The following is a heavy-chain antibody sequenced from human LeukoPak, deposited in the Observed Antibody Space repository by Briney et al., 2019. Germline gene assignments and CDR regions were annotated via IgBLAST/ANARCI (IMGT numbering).Heavy chain of an antibody. V-gene: IGHV1-46*01. D-gene: IGHD1-26*01. Sequence: GASVKVSCKASGYTFTGYYMHWVRQPPGQGLEWMGLINPSGSSTSYAQKFQGRLSMTRDMSTSTDYMELSSLRSEDTAVYYCARDNSVGDTAWWFDPWGQGTLVTVSS. J-gene: IGHJ5*02. CDR2: INPSGSST. CDR1: GYTFTGYY. CDR3: ARDNSVGDTAWWFDP.